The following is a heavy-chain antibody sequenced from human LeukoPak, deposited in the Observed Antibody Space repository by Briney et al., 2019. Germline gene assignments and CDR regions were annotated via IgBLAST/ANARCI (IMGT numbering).Heavy chain of an antibody. Sequence: GESLQISCKGSGYRFTSYWIGWVRPMPGKGLEWMGIIYPGDSDTRYSPSFQGQVTISADKSISTAYLQWSSLKASDTAMYYCARKNDYGDYKFDPWGQGTLVTVSS. CDR2: IYPGDSDT. CDR1: GYRFTSYW. J-gene: IGHJ5*02. D-gene: IGHD4-17*01. CDR3: ARKNDYGDYKFDP. V-gene: IGHV5-51*01.